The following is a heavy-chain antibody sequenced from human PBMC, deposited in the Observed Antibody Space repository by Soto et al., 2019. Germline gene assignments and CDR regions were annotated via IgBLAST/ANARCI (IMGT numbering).Heavy chain of an antibody. CDR3: AREADFWSGYRNPRLFDP. D-gene: IGHD3-3*01. Sequence: GGSLRLSCAASGFTFSSYGMHWVRQAPGKGLEWVAVIWYDGSNKYYADSVKGRFTISRDNSKNTLYLQMNSLRAEDTAVYYCAREADFWSGYRNPRLFDPWGQGTLVTVSS. J-gene: IGHJ5*02. CDR2: IWYDGSNK. CDR1: GFTFSSYG. V-gene: IGHV3-33*01.